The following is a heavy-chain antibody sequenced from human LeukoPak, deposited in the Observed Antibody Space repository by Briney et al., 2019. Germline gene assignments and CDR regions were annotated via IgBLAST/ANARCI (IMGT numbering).Heavy chain of an antibody. CDR1: GGSISSSY. J-gene: IGHJ5*02. CDR3: ARDSGTTGEVKFDP. D-gene: IGHD3-10*01. Sequence: SETLSLTCTVSGGSISSSYRSWIRQPAGRGLEWIGRIYTSGSTNYNPSLKSRVTMSLDTSKNQFSLKLSSVTAADTAVYYCARDSGTTGEVKFDPWGQGTLVTVSS. CDR2: IYTSGST. V-gene: IGHV4-4*07.